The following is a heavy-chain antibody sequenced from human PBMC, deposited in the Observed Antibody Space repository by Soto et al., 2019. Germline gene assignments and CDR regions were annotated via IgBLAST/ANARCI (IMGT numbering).Heavy chain of an antibody. J-gene: IGHJ4*02. V-gene: IGHV3-23*01. CDR1: GCTFISYA. D-gene: IGHD3-10*01. CDR3: PRIGEGLGNCY. CDR2: ISGNGAGT. Sequence: GGSLRLSCAASGCTFISYAFTWVLQTPGKGLEWVSSISGNGAGTYYADSVKGRFTISRDNFKNTLFLQMNSLRAEDTAVYYWPRIGEGLGNCYWAQRTLVFVSS.